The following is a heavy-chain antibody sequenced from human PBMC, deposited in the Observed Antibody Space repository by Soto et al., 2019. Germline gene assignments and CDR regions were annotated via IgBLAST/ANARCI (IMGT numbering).Heavy chain of an antibody. J-gene: IGHJ4*02. Sequence: EVHLLESGGGLVQPGGSLRLSCATSEFTFSDHAMHWVRQAPGEGLEWVSGVRGDFVTTPYADSVKGRFTISRDNSKNTLYLQMNSLRAEDTAIYYCVKEGKMGVEGFDFWGQGTLVTVSS. CDR1: EFTFSDHA. D-gene: IGHD1-26*01. CDR3: VKEGKMGVEGFDF. CDR2: VRGDFVTT. V-gene: IGHV3-23*01.